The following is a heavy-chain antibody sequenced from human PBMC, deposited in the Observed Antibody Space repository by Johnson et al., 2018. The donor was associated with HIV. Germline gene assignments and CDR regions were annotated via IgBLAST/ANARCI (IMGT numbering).Heavy chain of an antibody. Sequence: VQLVESGGGVVQPGGSLRLSCAASGFTFSSYAMSWVRQAPGKGLEWVSAISGSGGSTYYADSVKGRFTTSRDNSKTTVYLHMNSLRAEDTAVYYCAKGGSSDAFDIWGQGTMVTVSS. D-gene: IGHD6-6*01. V-gene: IGHV3-23*04. CDR3: AKGGSSDAFDI. CDR2: ISGSGGST. CDR1: GFTFSSYA. J-gene: IGHJ3*02.